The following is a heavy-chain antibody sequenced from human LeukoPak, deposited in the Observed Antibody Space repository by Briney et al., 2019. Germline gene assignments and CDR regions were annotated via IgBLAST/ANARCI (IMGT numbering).Heavy chain of an antibody. CDR3: AKGLGYCSSTSCYGAYYYGMDV. J-gene: IGHJ6*02. CDR2: ISGSGGST. CDR1: GFTFSSYA. V-gene: IGHV3-23*01. D-gene: IGHD2-2*01. Sequence: GGSRRLSCAASGFTFSSYAMSWVRQAPGKGLEWVSAISGSGGSTYYADSVKGRFTISRDNSKNTLYLQMNSLRAEDTAVYYCAKGLGYCSSTSCYGAYYYGMDVWGQGTTVTVSS.